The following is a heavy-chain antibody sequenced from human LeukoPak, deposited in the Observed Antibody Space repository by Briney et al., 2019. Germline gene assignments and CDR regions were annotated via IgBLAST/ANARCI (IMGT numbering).Heavy chain of an antibody. J-gene: IGHJ5*02. V-gene: IGHV1-69*13. CDR2: IIPIFGTA. CDR1: GGTFSSYA. CDR3: ARAHYYDSSGYYNWFDP. D-gene: IGHD3-22*01. Sequence: ASVKVTCKASGGTFSSYAVSWVRQAPGQGLEWMGGIIPIFGTANCAQKFQGRVTITADESTSTAYMELSSLRSEDTAVYYCARAHYYDSSGYYNWFDPWGQGTLVTVSS.